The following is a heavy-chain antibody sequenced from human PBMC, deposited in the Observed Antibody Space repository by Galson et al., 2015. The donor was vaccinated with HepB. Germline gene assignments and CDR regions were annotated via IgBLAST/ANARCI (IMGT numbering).Heavy chain of an antibody. V-gene: IGHV3-33*01. CDR1: GFTFSSYG. J-gene: IGHJ4*02. Sequence: SLRLSCAASGFTFSSYGMHWVRQAPGKGLEWVAVIWYDGSNKYYAESVKGRFTISRDNSKNTLYLQMNSLRAEDTAVYYCARELYGGNYPYYFDYWGQGTLVTVSS. CDR2: IWYDGSNK. CDR3: ARELYGGNYPYYFDY. D-gene: IGHD4-23*01.